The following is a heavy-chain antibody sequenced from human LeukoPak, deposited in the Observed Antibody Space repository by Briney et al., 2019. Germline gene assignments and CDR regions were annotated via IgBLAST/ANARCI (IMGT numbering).Heavy chain of an antibody. CDR3: ARDRLDLSFGVIKGWFDP. D-gene: IGHD3-3*01. J-gene: IGHJ5*02. Sequence: SVKVSCKAPGGTFSSYAISWVRQAPGQGHEWMGRIIPIFGIANYAQKFQGRVTITADKSTSTAYMELSSLRSEDTAVYYCARDRLDLSFGVIKGWFDPWGQGTLVTVSS. V-gene: IGHV1-69*04. CDR2: IIPIFGIA. CDR1: GGTFSSYA.